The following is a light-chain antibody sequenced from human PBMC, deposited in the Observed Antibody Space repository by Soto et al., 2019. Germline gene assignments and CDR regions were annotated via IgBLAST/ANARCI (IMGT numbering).Light chain of an antibody. J-gene: IGLJ1*01. Sequence: QSALTQPASVSGSPGQSVTISCTGTSSDVGAYNYVSWYQQHLGKAPKLMIYEVSNRPSGVSNRFSGSKSGNTASLTISGLQAEDEADYYCTSYTGRSTRFVFGTGTKLTVL. CDR3: TSYTGRSTRFV. CDR2: EVS. V-gene: IGLV2-14*01. CDR1: SSDVGAYNY.